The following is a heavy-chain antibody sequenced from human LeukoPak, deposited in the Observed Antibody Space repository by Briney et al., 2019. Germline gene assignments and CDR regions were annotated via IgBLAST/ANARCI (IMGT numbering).Heavy chain of an antibody. CDR1: GDSVSSNSAA. CDR2: TYYRSKWFN. CDR3: AGGLPLSDIWVDSFNI. Sequence: SQTLSLTCAISGDSVSSNSAAWNWIRQSPSRGLEWLGRTYYRSKWFNDYALSVKSRITINPDTSKNQFSLQLTSVTPEDTAVYYCAGGLPLSDIWVDSFNIWGQGTMVTVSS. V-gene: IGHV6-1*01. J-gene: IGHJ3*02. D-gene: IGHD3-3*02.